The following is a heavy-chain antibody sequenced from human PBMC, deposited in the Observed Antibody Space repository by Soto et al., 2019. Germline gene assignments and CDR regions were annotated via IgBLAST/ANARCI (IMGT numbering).Heavy chain of an antibody. Sequence: QVQLVQSGAEVKKPGASVEVSCKASGYTFISYAISWVRQAPGQWVEWMGWISAYNGNTYYAQKLQGRVTMTTDTSTTTAYMEMRSLRSDDTAVYYCARSGPPAGYWGHGTLVTVSS. CDR3: ARSGPPAGY. CDR1: GYTFISYA. CDR2: ISAYNGNT. D-gene: IGHD3-10*01. J-gene: IGHJ4*01. V-gene: IGHV1-18*01.